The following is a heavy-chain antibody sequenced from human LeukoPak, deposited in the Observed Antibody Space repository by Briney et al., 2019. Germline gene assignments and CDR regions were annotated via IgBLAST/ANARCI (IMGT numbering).Heavy chain of an antibody. CDR1: GYRFIINW. V-gene: IGHV5-51*01. CDR2: FYLGDSDT. CDR3: ARHQYSSSWLPNNWFDP. Sequence: EEPLKTSCQGFGYRFIINWIGWSRQMHGKGLEWMGIFYLGDSDTRYSPSFQGQVTISADKSISTAYLQWSSLKASDTAMYYCARHQYSSSWLPNNWFDPWGQGTLVTVSS. D-gene: IGHD6-13*01. J-gene: IGHJ5*02.